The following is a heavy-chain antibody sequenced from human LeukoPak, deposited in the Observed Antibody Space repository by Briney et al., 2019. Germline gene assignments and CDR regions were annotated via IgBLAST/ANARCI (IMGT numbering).Heavy chain of an antibody. J-gene: IGHJ4*02. V-gene: IGHV3-53*01. CDR3: ASLEGGPSDGR. D-gene: IGHD3-3*01. Sequence: GSLRLSCEVSGFPVRSRYMTWVRQPPGKGPECVAVIYSGGTTYHIDSVKGRFTISRDISKSTMYLEMNNLRVEDTATYYCASLEGGPSDGRWGQGTLVIVSS. CDR2: IYSGGTT. CDR1: GFPVRSRY.